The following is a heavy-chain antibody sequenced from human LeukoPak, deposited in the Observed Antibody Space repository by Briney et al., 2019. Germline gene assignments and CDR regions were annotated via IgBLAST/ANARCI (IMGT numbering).Heavy chain of an antibody. CDR3: AKALTGTKAFDI. CDR1: GFTFSSYA. Sequence: PGGSLRLSCAASGFTFSSYAMNWVRQAPGKGLEWVSHISSSDGSTYYAGSVKGRFTISRDNSKNTLYLQMNSLRAEDTAVYYCAKALTGTKAFDIWGQGTMVTVSS. V-gene: IGHV3-23*01. CDR2: ISSSDGST. J-gene: IGHJ3*02. D-gene: IGHD1-20*01.